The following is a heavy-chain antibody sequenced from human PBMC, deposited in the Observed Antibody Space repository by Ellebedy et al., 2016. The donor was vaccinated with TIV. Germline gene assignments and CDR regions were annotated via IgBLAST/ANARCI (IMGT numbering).Heavy chain of an antibody. CDR2: ISGNGGYT. D-gene: IGHD3-9*01. CDR3: AKLGFDILTGSGGMDV. Sequence: GGSLRLSCAASGFTFSNYAMSWVRRSPGKGLDWVSLISGNGGYTYYADSVKGRLTIARDNSMDTLYLQMNSLGVGDTAVYYCAKLGFDILTGSGGMDVWGQGTTVTVSS. J-gene: IGHJ6*02. V-gene: IGHV3-23*01. CDR1: GFTFSNYA.